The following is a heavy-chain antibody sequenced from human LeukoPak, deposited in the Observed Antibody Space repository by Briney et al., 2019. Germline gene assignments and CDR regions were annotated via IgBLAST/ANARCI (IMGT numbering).Heavy chain of an antibody. J-gene: IGHJ4*02. D-gene: IGHD6-13*01. CDR1: GGSFSGYY. CDR3: ARGRGYSSSWYFY. CDR2: INHSGST. V-gene: IGHV4-34*01. Sequence: KPSETLSLTCAVYGGSFSGYYWSWIRQPPGKGLEWIGEINHSGSTNYNPSLKSRVTISVDTSKNQFSLKLSSVTAADTAVYYCARGRGYSSSWYFYWGQGTLVTVSS.